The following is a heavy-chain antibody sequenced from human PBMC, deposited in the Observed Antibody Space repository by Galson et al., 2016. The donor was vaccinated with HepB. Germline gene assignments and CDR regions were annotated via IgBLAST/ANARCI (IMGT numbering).Heavy chain of an antibody. Sequence: SLRLSCAASGFTFSSYSMNWVRQAPGKGLEWVSPMSISSSYIYYADSVKGRFTISRGNAKNSLYLQMNTLRAEGTAVYFCARDWEGGYFDLWGRGTLVTVSS. D-gene: IGHD1-26*01. CDR3: ARDWEGGYFDL. CDR1: GFTFSSYS. CDR2: MSISSSYI. J-gene: IGHJ2*01. V-gene: IGHV3-21*04.